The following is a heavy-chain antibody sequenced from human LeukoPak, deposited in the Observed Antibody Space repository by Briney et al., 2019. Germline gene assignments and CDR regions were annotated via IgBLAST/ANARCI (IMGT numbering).Heavy chain of an antibody. CDR3: ARGSSEYSHGLDY. J-gene: IGHJ4*02. D-gene: IGHD5-18*01. V-gene: IGHV3-33*01. CDR2: IWYDGSKK. CDR1: GFTFSNYG. Sequence: GGSLRLSCAASGFTFSNYGIHWVRQSPGKGLEWVTVIWYDGSKKYYADSVKGRFTISRDNSKNTLYLQMSSLRGEDTAMYYRARGSSEYSHGLDYWGQGTLVTVSS.